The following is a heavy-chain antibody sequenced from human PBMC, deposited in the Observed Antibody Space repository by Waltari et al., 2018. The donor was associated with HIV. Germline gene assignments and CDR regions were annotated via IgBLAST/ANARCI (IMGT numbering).Heavy chain of an antibody. CDR3: ARDRLQYSYYGMDV. Sequence: QVQLVQSGALMEKPGASMKVSCRTSGFMFTSSYIHWVRQAPGQGLEWMGILNPSDGATNYAQKFQGRVTLTRDTSTSTVYMELGSLTSEDTAVYYCARDRLQYSYYGMDVWGQGTTVIVSS. J-gene: IGHJ6*02. V-gene: IGHV1-46*01. D-gene: IGHD4-4*01. CDR2: LNPSDGAT. CDR1: GFMFTSSY.